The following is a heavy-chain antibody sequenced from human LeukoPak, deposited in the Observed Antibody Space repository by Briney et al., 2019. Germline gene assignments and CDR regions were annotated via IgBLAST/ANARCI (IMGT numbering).Heavy chain of an antibody. CDR2: ISYDGSNK. CDR3: ARSTVLMVYAPLFDY. Sequence: GGSLRLSCAASGFTFSSYAMHWVRQAPGKGLEWVAVISYDGSNKYYADSVKGRFTISRDNSKNTLYPQMNSLRAEDTAVYYCARSTVLMVYAPLFDYWGQGTLVTVSS. J-gene: IGHJ4*02. V-gene: IGHV3-30-3*01. CDR1: GFTFSSYA. D-gene: IGHD2-8*01.